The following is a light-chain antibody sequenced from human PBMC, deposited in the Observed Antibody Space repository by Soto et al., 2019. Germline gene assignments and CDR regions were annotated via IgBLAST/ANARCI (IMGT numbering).Light chain of an antibody. CDR1: QSVSSSY. CDR2: GAS. V-gene: IGKV3-20*01. CDR3: QQHANWPLT. J-gene: IGKJ4*01. Sequence: ETVLTQSPGTLSLSPGERATLSYRASQSVSSSYLAWYQQKPGQAPRLLIYGASSRATGIPDRFSGSGSGTDFTLTISSLEPEDFAVYYCQQHANWPLTFGGGTKVDIK.